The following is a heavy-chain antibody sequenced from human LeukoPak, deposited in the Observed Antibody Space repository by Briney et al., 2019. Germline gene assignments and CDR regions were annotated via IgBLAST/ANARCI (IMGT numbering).Heavy chain of an antibody. D-gene: IGHD3-10*01. J-gene: IGHJ5*02. CDR2: IYYSGST. V-gene: IGHV4-30-4*01. Sequence: PSETLSLTCTVSGGSISSGDYYWSSIRQPPGKGLEWIGYIYYSGSTYYNPSLKSRVTISVDTSKNQFSLKLSSVTAADTAVYYCARDRVTMEGGVLGWFDPWGQGTLVTVSS. CDR1: GGSISSGDYY. CDR3: ARDRVTMEGGVLGWFDP.